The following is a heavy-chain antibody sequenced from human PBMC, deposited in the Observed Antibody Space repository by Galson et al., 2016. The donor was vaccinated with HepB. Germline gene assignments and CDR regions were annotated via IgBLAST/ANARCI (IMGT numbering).Heavy chain of an antibody. CDR2: INPNGGRT. CDR3: ARDGLRFLEWLRDGMDV. Sequence: SVKVSCKASGYSFTTSYMHWVRQAPGQGLEWMGMINPNGGRTRYPQKFQGRVTMTRDTSTSTAYMELRSLRSDDTAVYYCARDGLRFLEWLRDGMDVWGQGTTVTVSS. D-gene: IGHD3-3*01. CDR1: GYSFTTSY. J-gene: IGHJ6*02. V-gene: IGHV1-46*01.